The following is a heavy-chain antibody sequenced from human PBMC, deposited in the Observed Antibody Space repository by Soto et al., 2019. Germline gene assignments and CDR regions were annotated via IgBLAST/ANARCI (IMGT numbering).Heavy chain of an antibody. CDR1: GYSFTSYW. CDR3: ARRVGLSSSSTPYYYYYMDV. J-gene: IGHJ6*03. CDR2: IYPGDSDT. D-gene: IGHD6-13*01. V-gene: IGHV5-51*01. Sequence: HGESLKISCKGSGYSFTSYWIGWVRQMPGKGLEWMGIIYPGDSDTRYSPSFQGQVTISADKSISTAYLQWSSLKASDTAMYYCARRVGLSSSSTPYYYYYMDVWGKGTTVTVSS.